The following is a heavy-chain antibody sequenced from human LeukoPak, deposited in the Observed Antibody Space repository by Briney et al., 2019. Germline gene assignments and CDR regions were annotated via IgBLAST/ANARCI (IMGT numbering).Heavy chain of an antibody. Sequence: GASVTVSCKASGYTFTGYYMHWVRQPPGQELEWMGIINHSSGSTSYAQKFQGRVTMTRDTSTSTVYMELSSLRSEDTAIYYCARVLGAHRYGSIDHWGQGTLVTVSS. J-gene: IGHJ4*02. CDR3: ARVLGAHRYGSIDH. D-gene: IGHD5-18*01. CDR1: GYTFTGYY. CDR2: INHSSGST. V-gene: IGHV1-46*03.